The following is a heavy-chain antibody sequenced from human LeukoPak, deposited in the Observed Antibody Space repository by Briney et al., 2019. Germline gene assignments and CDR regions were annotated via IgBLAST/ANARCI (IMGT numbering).Heavy chain of an antibody. J-gene: IGHJ4*02. CDR1: GFTFSSYS. CDR2: ISSSSSYI. CDR3: ARDGERYEGLLGGY. V-gene: IGHV3-21*01. D-gene: IGHD3-16*01. Sequence: PGGSLRLSCAASGFTFSSYSMNWVRQAPGKGLEWVSSISSSSSYIYYADSVKGRFTISRDNAKNSLYLQMNSLRAEDTAVYYCARDGERYEGLLGGYWGQGTLVTVSS.